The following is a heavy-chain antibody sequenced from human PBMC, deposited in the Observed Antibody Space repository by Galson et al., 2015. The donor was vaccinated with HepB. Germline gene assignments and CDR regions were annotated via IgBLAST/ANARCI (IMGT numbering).Heavy chain of an antibody. CDR2: IDWDDDK. D-gene: IGHD5-24*01. J-gene: IGHJ6*02. Sequence: PALVKPTQTLTLTCTFSGFSLSTSGMCVSWIRQPPGKALEWLARIDWDDDKYYSTSLKTRLTISKDTSKNQVVLTMTNMDPVDTATYYCARMRRDGYNSLSFYYYYGMDVWGQGTTVTVSS. CDR1: GFSLSTSGMC. CDR3: ARMRRDGYNSLSFYYYYGMDV. V-gene: IGHV2-70*11.